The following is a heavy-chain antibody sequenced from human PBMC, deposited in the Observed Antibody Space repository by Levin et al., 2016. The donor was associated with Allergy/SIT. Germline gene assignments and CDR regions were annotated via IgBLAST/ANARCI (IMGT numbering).Heavy chain of an antibody. Sequence: LSLTCVVSGFPLSSYTMNWVRQAPGKGLEWVSYISRSSRTIHYADSVKGRFTISRDNAKNSLYLQMNSLRADDTAVYYCARDTDLAYYNGLDVWGQGTTVTVSS. CDR3: ARDTDLAYYNGLDV. D-gene: IGHD2-21*01. J-gene: IGHJ6*02. V-gene: IGHV3-48*01. CDR2: ISRSSRTI. CDR1: GFPLSSYT.